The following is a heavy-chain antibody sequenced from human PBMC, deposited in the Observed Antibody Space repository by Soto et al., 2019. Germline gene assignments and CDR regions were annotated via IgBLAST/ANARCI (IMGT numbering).Heavy chain of an antibody. D-gene: IGHD3-16*01. CDR2: VNRGAGSL. CDR3: ARQINWRDGGA. Sequence: WGSLLLSCATSVFSLSDHGVNWVRQAPGKGLEWISSVNRGAGSLYYAESVKGRFTMSRDDAKNSVYLQMNSLRDEDTAVYYCARQINWRDGGAWGQGTLVTVS. V-gene: IGHV3-48*02. CDR1: VFSLSDHG. J-gene: IGHJ5*02.